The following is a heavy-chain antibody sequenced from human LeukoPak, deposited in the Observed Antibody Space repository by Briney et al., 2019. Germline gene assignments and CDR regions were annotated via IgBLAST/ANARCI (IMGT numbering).Heavy chain of an antibody. J-gene: IGHJ4*02. CDR1: GFTVSGNY. V-gene: IGHV3-53*01. CDR2: IYKEGNT. Sequence: GGSLRFSCAASGFTVSGNYMSWVRQAPGKGLQWVSTIYKEGNTFYADSVRGRFTLSRDNSKNTLYLQMNSLRAEDTAIYYCARESVTSGWYLYWGQGTLVTVSS. D-gene: IGHD6-19*01. CDR3: ARESVTSGWYLY.